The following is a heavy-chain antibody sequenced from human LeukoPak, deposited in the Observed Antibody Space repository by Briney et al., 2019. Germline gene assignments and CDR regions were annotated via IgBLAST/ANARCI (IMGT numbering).Heavy chain of an antibody. CDR1: GASLNNYY. D-gene: IGHD3-10*01. Sequence: SETLSLTCTVSGASLNNYYWSWIRQPAGKGLEWIGRIYYSGSTNYNPSLKSRVTISVDTSKNQFSLKLNSVTAADTAVYYCARDMVRGVIGAFDIWGQGTMVTVSS. V-gene: IGHV4-4*07. J-gene: IGHJ3*02. CDR3: ARDMVRGVIGAFDI. CDR2: IYYSGST.